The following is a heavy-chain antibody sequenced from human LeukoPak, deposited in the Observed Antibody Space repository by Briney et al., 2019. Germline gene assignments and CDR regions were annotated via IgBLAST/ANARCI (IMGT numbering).Heavy chain of an antibody. D-gene: IGHD1-1*01. V-gene: IGHV3-23*01. J-gene: IGHJ4*02. CDR3: AKGKWNDD. CDR2: ISGSGDST. CDR1: GFTFSIYD. Sequence: PGGSLRLSCAASGFTFSIYDMTWVRQAPGKGLEWVSGISGSGDSTYYADSVKGRFTISRDNSKNTLYLQMNSLRADDTAVYYCAKGKWNDDWGQGTLVIVSS.